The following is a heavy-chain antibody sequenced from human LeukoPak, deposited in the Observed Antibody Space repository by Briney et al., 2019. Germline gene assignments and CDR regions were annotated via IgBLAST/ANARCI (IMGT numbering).Heavy chain of an antibody. CDR3: ARHYWAPGAFDI. CDR2: INHTGST. Sequence: SETLSLTCSVSGYSISSGYYWGWIRQPPGKGLECIGNINHTGSTYYNPSLRSRVTISVDTSKNQFSPALSSVTAADTAVYYCARHYWAPGAFDIWGQGTMVTVSS. V-gene: IGHV4-38-2*01. CDR1: GYSISSGYY. J-gene: IGHJ3*02. D-gene: IGHD2-8*02.